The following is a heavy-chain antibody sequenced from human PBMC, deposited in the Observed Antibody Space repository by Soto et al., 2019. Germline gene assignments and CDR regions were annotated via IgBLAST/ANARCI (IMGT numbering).Heavy chain of an antibody. CDR1: GGSVSSGSYY. CDR3: ASDATYDAFDI. V-gene: IGHV4-61*01. Sequence: SETLSLTCTVSGGSVSSGSYYWSWIRQPPGKGLEWIGYIYYSRSTNYNPSLKSRVTISVDTSKNQFSLKLSSVTAADTAVYYCASDATYDAFDIWGQGTMVTVSS. J-gene: IGHJ3*02. CDR2: IYYSRST.